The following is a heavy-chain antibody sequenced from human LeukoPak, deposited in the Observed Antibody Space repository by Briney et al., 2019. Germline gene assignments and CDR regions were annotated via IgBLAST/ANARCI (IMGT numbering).Heavy chain of an antibody. V-gene: IGHV3-30-3*01. CDR1: GFTFRSYA. D-gene: IGHD2-2*01. CDR2: ISYDGSNK. Sequence: GRSLRLSCAASGFTFRSYAMHWVRQAPGKGLEWVAVISYDGSNKYYADSVKGRFTISRDNSKNTLYLQMNSLRAEDTAVYYCANVPAAGSPAGYWGQGTLVTVSS. CDR3: ANVPAAGSPAGY. J-gene: IGHJ4*02.